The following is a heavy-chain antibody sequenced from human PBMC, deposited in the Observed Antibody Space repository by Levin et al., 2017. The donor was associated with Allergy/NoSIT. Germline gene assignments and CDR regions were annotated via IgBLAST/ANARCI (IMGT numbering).Heavy chain of an antibody. J-gene: IGHJ6*02. CDR2: ISGSGGST. CDR1: GFTFSSYA. D-gene: IGHD2-2*01. V-gene: IGHV3-23*01. Sequence: AGGSLRLSCAASGFTFSSYAMSWVRQAPGKGLEWVSAISGSGGSTYYADSVKGRFTISRDNSKNTLYLQMNSLRAEDTAVYYCAKVVVPAPYYYYGMDVWGQGTTVTVSS. CDR3: AKVVVPAPYYYYGMDV.